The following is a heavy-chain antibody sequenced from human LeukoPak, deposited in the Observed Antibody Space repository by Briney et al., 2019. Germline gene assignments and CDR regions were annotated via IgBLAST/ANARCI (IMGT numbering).Heavy chain of an antibody. V-gene: IGHV3-48*04. CDR2: ISSTGGTI. CDR3: ARGLPDSSGYHYASKY. J-gene: IGHJ4*02. Sequence: GGSLRLSCAASGFTFSTYSMNWVRQAPGKGLEWVSYISSTGGTIYYADSVKGRFTISRDNAKNSLYLQMNSLRAEDTAVYYCARGLPDSSGYHYASKYWGQGTLVTVSS. CDR1: GFTFSTYS. D-gene: IGHD3-22*01.